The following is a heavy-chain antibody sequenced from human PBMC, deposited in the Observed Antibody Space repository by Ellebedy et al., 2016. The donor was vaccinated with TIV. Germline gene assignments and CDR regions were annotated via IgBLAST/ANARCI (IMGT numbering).Heavy chain of an antibody. CDR2: IREDGTEK. J-gene: IGHJ6*02. Sequence: GESLKISCAASGFTFSSYWMSWVRQAPGKGLEWVASIREDGTEKYYVDSVKGRFTISRDNAKNSLYLQMNSLRAEDTAVYYCARDARLAGLVWSGSTEKNGMDVWGQGTTVTVSS. D-gene: IGHD3-10*01. CDR3: ARDARLAGLVWSGSTEKNGMDV. CDR1: GFTFSSYW. V-gene: IGHV3-7*01.